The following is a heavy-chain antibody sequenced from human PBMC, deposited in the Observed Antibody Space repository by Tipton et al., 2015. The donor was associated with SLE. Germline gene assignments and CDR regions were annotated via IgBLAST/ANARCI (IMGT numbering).Heavy chain of an antibody. V-gene: IGHV3-21*03. J-gene: IGHJ4*02. CDR2: VGSSSSYI. CDR3: ARGLPNFDY. CDR1: GFTFSAYA. Sequence: AVSGFTFSAYAMSWVRQAPGKGLEWVSCVGSSSSYIYYADSVKGRFTISRDNAKNSLYLHMNSLRAEDTAVYYCARGLPNFDYWGQGTLVTVSS.